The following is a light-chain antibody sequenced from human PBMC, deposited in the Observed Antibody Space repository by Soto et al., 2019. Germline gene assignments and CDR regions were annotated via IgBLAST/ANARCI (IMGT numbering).Light chain of an antibody. V-gene: IGKV1-5*01. Sequence: IHLTHTPATLSASVLYEVTITCRASQTIIRWLAWYQQKPGRAPKLLIYDASTLESGVPSRFSGSGSETEFTLTISRLQPDDFATYFCHSRAFGQGTRLEI. J-gene: IGKJ5*01. CDR1: QTIIRW. CDR2: DAS. CDR3: HSRA.